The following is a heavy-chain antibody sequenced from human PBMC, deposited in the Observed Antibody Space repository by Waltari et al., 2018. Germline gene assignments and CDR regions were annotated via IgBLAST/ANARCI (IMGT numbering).Heavy chain of an antibody. J-gene: IGHJ4*02. Sequence: QVQLQESGPGLGKPSENLSLTCDVSGYSINRGYYWGWIWQSPGKGLEWIATIYHGGDTFYNPSLKSRVTISMDTSKNQFSLKLNSVTAADTAVYYCSRQVLGYCTSAACRRLESWGQGTLVTVSS. CDR2: IYHGGDT. CDR3: SRQVLGYCTSAACRRLES. CDR1: GYSINRGYY. V-gene: IGHV4-38-2*01. D-gene: IGHD2-2*03.